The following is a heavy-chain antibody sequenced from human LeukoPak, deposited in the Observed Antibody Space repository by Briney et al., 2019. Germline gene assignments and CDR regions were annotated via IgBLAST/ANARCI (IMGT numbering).Heavy chain of an antibody. Sequence: GGSLRLSCAASGFTFSSYAMSWVRQAPGKGLEWVSAISGSGGSTYYADSVKGRFTISRDNSKNTLYLQTNSLRAEDTAVYYCACIAAASNWFDPWGQGTLVTVSS. J-gene: IGHJ5*02. D-gene: IGHD6-13*01. CDR2: ISGSGGST. V-gene: IGHV3-23*01. CDR1: GFTFSSYA. CDR3: ACIAAASNWFDP.